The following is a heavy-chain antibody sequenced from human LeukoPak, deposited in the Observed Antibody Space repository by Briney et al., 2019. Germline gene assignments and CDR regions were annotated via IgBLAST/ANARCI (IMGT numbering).Heavy chain of an antibody. CDR3: AKVILVGATTGDYFDY. CDR2: IRYDGSNK. Sequence: GGSLRLSCAASGFTFSSYGMHWVRQAPGKGLEWVAFIRYDGSNKYYADSVKGRFTISRDNSKNTLYLQMNSLRAEDTAVYYCAKVILVGATTGDYFDYWGQGTLVTVSS. CDR1: GFTFSSYG. D-gene: IGHD1-26*01. J-gene: IGHJ4*02. V-gene: IGHV3-30*02.